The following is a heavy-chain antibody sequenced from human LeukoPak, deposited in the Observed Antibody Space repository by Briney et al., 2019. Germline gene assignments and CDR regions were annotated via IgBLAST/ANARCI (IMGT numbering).Heavy chain of an antibody. Sequence: SETLSLTCTVSGGSISSYYWSWIRQPPGKGLEWIGYIYYSGSTNYNPSLKSRVTMSVDTSKNQFSLKLSSVTAADTAVYYCARDFFSVAAEVYFDYWGQGTLVTVSS. J-gene: IGHJ4*02. D-gene: IGHD6-19*01. CDR3: ARDFFSVAAEVYFDY. CDR2: IYYSGST. V-gene: IGHV4-59*12. CDR1: GGSISSYY.